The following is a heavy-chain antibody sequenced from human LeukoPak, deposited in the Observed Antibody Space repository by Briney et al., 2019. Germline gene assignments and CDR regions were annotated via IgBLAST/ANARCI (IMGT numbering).Heavy chain of an antibody. Sequence: GGSLRLSCAASGFTFSSYSMTWVRQAPGKGLEWVSYIGSSSSTIYYADSVKGRFTISRDNSKNTLYLQMNSLRAEDTAVYYCAKGPHDRGYWYFDLWGRGTLVTVSS. CDR2: IGSSSSTI. V-gene: IGHV3-48*01. CDR1: GFTFSSYS. CDR3: AKGPHDRGYWYFDL. J-gene: IGHJ2*01.